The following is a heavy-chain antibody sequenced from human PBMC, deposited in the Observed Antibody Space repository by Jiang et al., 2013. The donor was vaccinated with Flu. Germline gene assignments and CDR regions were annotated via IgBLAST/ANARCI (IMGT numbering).Heavy chain of an antibody. V-gene: IGHV1-69*06. D-gene: IGHD3-10*01. CDR2: IIPIFGTA. Sequence: SGAEVKKSGSSVKVSCKASGGTFSSYAISWVRQAPGQGLEWMGGIIPIFGTANYAQKFQGRVTITADKSTSTAYMELSSLRSEDTAVYYCARDSLADGSGWSLTEYYFDYWGQGTLVTVSS. CDR1: GGTFSSYA. CDR3: ARDSLADGSGWSLTEYYFDY. J-gene: IGHJ4*02.